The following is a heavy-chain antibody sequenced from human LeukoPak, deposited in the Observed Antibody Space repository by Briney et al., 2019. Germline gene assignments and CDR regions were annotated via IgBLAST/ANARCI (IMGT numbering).Heavy chain of an antibody. V-gene: IGHV4-59*08. CDR1: GCSISSYY. Sequence: SETLSLTCTVSGCSISSYYWSWIRQPPGKGLEWIGYIYYSGSTNYNPSLKSRVTISVDTSKNQFSLKLSSVTAADTAVYYCASHRDLWGSYRYVNGFDPWGQGTLVTVSS. CDR2: IYYSGST. J-gene: IGHJ5*02. D-gene: IGHD3-16*02. CDR3: ASHRDLWGSYRYVNGFDP.